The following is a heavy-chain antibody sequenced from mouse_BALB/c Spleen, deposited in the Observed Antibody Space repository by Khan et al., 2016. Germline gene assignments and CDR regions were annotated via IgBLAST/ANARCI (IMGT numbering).Heavy chain of an antibody. J-gene: IGHJ2*01. CDR3: ARTARIKY. V-gene: IGHV3-2*02. Sequence: EVQLQESGPGLVKPSQSLSLTCTVTGYSITSGYGWNWLRQFPGNKLEWMGYISYSGSTNYNPSLKRRISITRDTSKNQFFLQLNSVTTEDTATYYCARTARIKYWGQGTTLTVSS. D-gene: IGHD1-2*01. CDR1: GYSITSGYG. CDR2: ISYSGST.